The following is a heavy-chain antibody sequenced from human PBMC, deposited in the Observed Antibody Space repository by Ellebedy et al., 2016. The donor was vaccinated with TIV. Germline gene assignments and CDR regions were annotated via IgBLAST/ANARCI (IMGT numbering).Heavy chain of an antibody. Sequence: GESLKISCVASGLIVSANHMTWVRQAPGKGLEWVSVLYPGGGTYYTNSVKGRFTISRDNSKNTLYLQMDSLGGDDTAVYYCARVGTYGVSYFFDFWGQGTLVTVSS. CDR1: GLIVSANH. V-gene: IGHV3-53*01. CDR2: LYPGGGT. D-gene: IGHD3-10*01. J-gene: IGHJ4*02. CDR3: ARVGTYGVSYFFDF.